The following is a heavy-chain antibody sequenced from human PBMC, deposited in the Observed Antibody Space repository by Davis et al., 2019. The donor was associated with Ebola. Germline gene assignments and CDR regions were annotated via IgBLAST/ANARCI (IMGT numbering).Heavy chain of an antibody. CDR1: GFTFSRYA. V-gene: IGHV3-64D*06. D-gene: IGHD3-16*01. CDR3: VKGPLWDALYFDY. Sequence: GESLKISCSASGFTFSRYAMHWVRQAPGSCLLSSSAISSIGGSTYYADSVTGRFTISRDNSKNTMYRQMSSLRAEDTAVYYCVKGPLWDALYFDYWGQGTLVTVSS. J-gene: IGHJ4*02. CDR2: ISSIGGST.